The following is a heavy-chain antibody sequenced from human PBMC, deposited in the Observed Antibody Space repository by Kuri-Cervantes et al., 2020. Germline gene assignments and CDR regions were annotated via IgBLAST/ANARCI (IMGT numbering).Heavy chain of an antibody. J-gene: IGHJ4*02. Sequence: SETLSLTCAVSGYSITSGYYWSWIRQPPGKGLEWIGEINHSGSTNYNPSLKSRVTISVDTSKNQFSLKLSSVTAADTAVYYCASRWLQRGNDYWGQGTLVTVSS. CDR1: GYSITSGYY. CDR3: ASRWLQRGNDY. D-gene: IGHD5-24*01. CDR2: INHSGST. V-gene: IGHV4-34*01.